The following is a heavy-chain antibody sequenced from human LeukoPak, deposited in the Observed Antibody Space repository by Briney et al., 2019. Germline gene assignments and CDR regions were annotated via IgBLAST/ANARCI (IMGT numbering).Heavy chain of an antibody. CDR2: INPNSGGT. V-gene: IGHV1-2*02. CDR1: GYTLTELS. CDR3: ASRSLTIFGVVKGEGDY. Sequence: ASVKVSCKVSGYTLTELSMHWVRQAPGQGLEWMGWINPNSGGTNYAQKFQGRVTMTRDTSISTAYMELSRLRSDDTAVYYCASRSLTIFGVVKGEGDYWGQGTPVTVSS. J-gene: IGHJ4*02. D-gene: IGHD3-3*01.